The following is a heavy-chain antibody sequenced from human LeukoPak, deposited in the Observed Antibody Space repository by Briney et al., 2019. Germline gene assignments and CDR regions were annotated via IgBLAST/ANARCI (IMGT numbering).Heavy chain of an antibody. J-gene: IGHJ6*02. Sequence: GGSLRLSCAASGFTFSTYAMAWVRQAPGKGPEWVSGISGSGVHTYYPGSVKGPFTISRDNSKNMLFLDMTSLRVEDTAIYYCAKALSTDGYNYEKALDVWGQGTKVTVSS. CDR1: GFTFSTYA. CDR3: AKALSTDGYNYEKALDV. D-gene: IGHD5-24*01. V-gene: IGHV3-23*01. CDR2: ISGSGVHT.